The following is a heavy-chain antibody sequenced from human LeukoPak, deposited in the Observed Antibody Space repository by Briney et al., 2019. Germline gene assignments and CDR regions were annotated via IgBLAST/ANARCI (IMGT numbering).Heavy chain of an antibody. Sequence: GGSLRLSCPASGFTLSNYWMHWVRQAPGKGLVSVSRLHSNGAFTTYADSVKGRFTISRDTAKNTLYLQMNSLRVEDTAVYYCARFVVVTAGDYWGQGTLVTVSS. D-gene: IGHD2-21*02. V-gene: IGHV3-74*01. CDR1: GFTLSNYW. J-gene: IGHJ4*01. CDR3: ARFVVVTAGDY. CDR2: LHSNGAFT.